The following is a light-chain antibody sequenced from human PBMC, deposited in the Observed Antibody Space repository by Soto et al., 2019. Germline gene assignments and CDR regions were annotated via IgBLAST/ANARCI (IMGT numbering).Light chain of an antibody. J-gene: IGLJ2*01. Sequence: QSALTQPPSTSGTPGQRVTISCSGDSSNIAKNYVYWYQQVPGMAPKLLIYSDNQRPSGVPDRFTGSKSGTSASLAISGLRSEYEDEHYWAAWDDRLSGDGFGGATKLTVL. CDR2: SDN. CDR3: AAWDDRLSGDG. V-gene: IGLV1-47*02. CDR1: SSNIAKNY.